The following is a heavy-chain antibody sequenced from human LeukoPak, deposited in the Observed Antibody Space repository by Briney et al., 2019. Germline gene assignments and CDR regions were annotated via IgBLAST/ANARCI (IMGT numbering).Heavy chain of an antibody. CDR1: GYTFTGYF. V-gene: IGHV1-2*02. Sequence: ASVKVSCKASGYTFTGYFMHWVRQAPGQGLEWMGWINLNSGGTNYAQSFQGRVTMTRDTSISTAYMELSNLRSDDTAIYYCARDAEGHRRVLKSAASCPGWGQGTLVTVSS. D-gene: IGHD2-15*01. J-gene: IGHJ4*02. CDR2: INLNSGGT. CDR3: ARDAEGHRRVLKSAASCPG.